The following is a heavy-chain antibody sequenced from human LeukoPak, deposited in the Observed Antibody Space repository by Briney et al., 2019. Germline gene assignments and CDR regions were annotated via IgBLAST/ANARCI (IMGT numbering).Heavy chain of an antibody. D-gene: IGHD1-26*01. CDR3: ATSLLSGSYDY. Sequence: PSETLSLTCTVSGGSISSGYYWGWIRQPPGKGLEWIGSIYYSGSTYYNPSLKSRVTISVDTSKNQFSLKLSSVTAADTAVYYCATSLLSGSYDYWGQGTLVTVSS. CDR1: GGSISSGYY. V-gene: IGHV4-38-2*02. J-gene: IGHJ4*02. CDR2: IYYSGST.